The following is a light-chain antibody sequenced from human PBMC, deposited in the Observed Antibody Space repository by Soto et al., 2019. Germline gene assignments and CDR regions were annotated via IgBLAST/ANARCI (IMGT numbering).Light chain of an antibody. V-gene: IGKV3-20*01. Sequence: VMTQSPATLYVSPGERATLSCWASQSVSSKLAWYQQKPGQAPRLLIYGASNRATGIPDRFSGSGSGTDFTLTISRLEPEDFAVYYCQQYGSSGTFGQGTKVDIK. J-gene: IGKJ1*01. CDR3: QQYGSSGT. CDR1: QSVSSK. CDR2: GAS.